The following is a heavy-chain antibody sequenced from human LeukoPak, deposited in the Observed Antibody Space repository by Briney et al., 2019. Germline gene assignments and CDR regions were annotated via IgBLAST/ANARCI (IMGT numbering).Heavy chain of an antibody. Sequence: ASVKVSCKTSGYTFSGYYIQWVRQAPGQGLEWMGWIGPKTGGTKYAQKFQGRVTMTSDTSISTASMDLSSLRSDDTAVYYCARDLVVGYAPPSFDYWGQGTLVTVSS. CDR2: IGPKTGGT. CDR3: ARDLVVGYAPPSFDY. V-gene: IGHV1-2*02. CDR1: GYTFSGYY. D-gene: IGHD5-12*01. J-gene: IGHJ4*02.